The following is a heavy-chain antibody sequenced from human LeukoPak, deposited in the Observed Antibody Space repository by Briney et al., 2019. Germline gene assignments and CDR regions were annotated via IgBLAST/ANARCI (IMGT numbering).Heavy chain of an antibody. CDR3: ARWSTQTGLY. Sequence: GGSLRLSCAASGFTFSSYSMNWVRQAPRKGLEWVSSISSSSSYIYYADSVKGRFTISRDNSKNTLYLQMNSLRAEDTAVYYCARWSTQTGLYWGQGTLVTVSS. D-gene: IGHD2-15*01. CDR1: GFTFSSYS. CDR2: ISSSSSYI. J-gene: IGHJ4*02. V-gene: IGHV3-21*04.